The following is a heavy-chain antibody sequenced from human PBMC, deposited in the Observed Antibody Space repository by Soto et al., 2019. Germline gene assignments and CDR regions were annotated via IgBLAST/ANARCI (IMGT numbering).Heavy chain of an antibody. CDR1: GGSISSYY. V-gene: IGHV4-59*08. D-gene: IGHD1-7*01. CDR2: IYYSGST. J-gene: IGHJ6*03. Sequence: SETLSLTCTVSGGSISSYYWSWIRQPPGKGLEWIGYIYYSGSTNYNPSLKSRLTISVDTSKNQFSLKLSSVTAADTAVYYCARHSITGTTYYYYYYMDVWGKGTTVTVSS. CDR3: ARHSITGTTYYYYYYMDV.